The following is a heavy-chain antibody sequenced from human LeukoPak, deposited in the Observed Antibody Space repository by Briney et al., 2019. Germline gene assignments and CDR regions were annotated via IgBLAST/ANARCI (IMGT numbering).Heavy chain of an antibody. CDR2: INSDGSST. V-gene: IGHV3-74*01. J-gene: IGHJ4*02. D-gene: IGHD5-18*01. Sequence: PGGSLRLSCAASGFTFSSYWMHWVRQAPGKGLVWVSRINSDGSSTSYADSVKVRFTSSRDNAKNTLYLQMNSLRAEDTAVYYCARGRTAMVTWYDYWGQGTLVTVSS. CDR1: GFTFSSYW. CDR3: ARGRTAMVTWYDY.